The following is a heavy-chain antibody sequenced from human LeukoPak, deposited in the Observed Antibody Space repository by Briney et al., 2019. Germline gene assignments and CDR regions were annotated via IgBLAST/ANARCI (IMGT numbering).Heavy chain of an antibody. Sequence: GGSLRLSCAASGFSFSHYSMTWARQASGKGLEWISYIGVGGRPTNYADSVKARFTISRDDAQNSLYLQMNSLRAEDTAVYYCAKNTWKSFDSGRGRMDVWGQGTTVTVSS. D-gene: IGHD3-10*01. CDR2: IGVGGRPT. V-gene: IGHV3-48*01. CDR1: GFSFSHYS. J-gene: IGHJ6*02. CDR3: AKNTWKSFDSGRGRMDV.